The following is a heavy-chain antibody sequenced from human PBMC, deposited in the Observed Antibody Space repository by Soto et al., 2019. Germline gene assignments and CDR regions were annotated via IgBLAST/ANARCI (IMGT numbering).Heavy chain of an antibody. CDR2: IYYSGST. J-gene: IGHJ4*02. V-gene: IGHV4-30-4*01. Sequence: PSGTLSLTCPVSGCSISSGDYSWSWIRQPPGKGLEWIGYIYYSGSTYYNPSLKSRATISVDTSKNQFSLKLSSVTAADTAVYYCARALGYYYDSSGSRPNDYWGQGTLVTVSS. CDR3: ARALGYYYDSSGSRPNDY. D-gene: IGHD3-22*01. CDR1: GCSISSGDYS.